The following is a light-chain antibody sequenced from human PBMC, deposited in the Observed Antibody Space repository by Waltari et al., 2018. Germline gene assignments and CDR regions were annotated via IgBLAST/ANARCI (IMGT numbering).Light chain of an antibody. J-gene: IGKJ2*01. V-gene: IGKV3-15*01. CDR1: QSVSSN. CDR3: QQYNNWPPT. CDR2: GAS. Sequence: EIVMTQSPATLSVSPGERATLSCRASQSVSSNLAWYQQQPGQAPRLLNFGASTRATGIPVTFSGSGSGTDFTLTISSLQSADFAVYFCQQYNNWPPTFGQGTKLEIK.